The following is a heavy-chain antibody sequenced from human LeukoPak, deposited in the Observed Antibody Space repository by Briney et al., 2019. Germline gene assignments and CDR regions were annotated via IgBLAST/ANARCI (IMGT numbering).Heavy chain of an antibody. V-gene: IGHV3-21*04. Sequence: GGSLRLSCAASGFTFSSYSMNWVRQAPGKGLEWVSSISSSSSYIYYADSVKGRFTISRDNAKNSLYLQMNSLRAEDTAVYYCARDRNGDYNPAYQQYGMDVWGQGTTVTVSS. CDR2: ISSSSSYI. CDR1: GFTFSSYS. J-gene: IGHJ6*02. D-gene: IGHD4-17*01. CDR3: ARDRNGDYNPAYQQYGMDV.